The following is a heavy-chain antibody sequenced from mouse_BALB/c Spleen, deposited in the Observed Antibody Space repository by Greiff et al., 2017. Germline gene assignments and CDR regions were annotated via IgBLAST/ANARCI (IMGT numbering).Heavy chain of an antibody. CDR2: INPSTGYT. J-gene: IGHJ4*01. CDR1: GYTFTSYW. CDR3: ATVITTKAMDY. Sequence: VQLQQSGAELAKPGASVKMSCKASGYTFTSYWMHWVKQRPGQGLEWIGYINPSTGYTEYNQKFKDKATLTADKSSSTDYMQLSSLTSEDSAVYYWATVITTKAMDYWGQGTSVTVSS. D-gene: IGHD1-1*01. V-gene: IGHV1-7*01.